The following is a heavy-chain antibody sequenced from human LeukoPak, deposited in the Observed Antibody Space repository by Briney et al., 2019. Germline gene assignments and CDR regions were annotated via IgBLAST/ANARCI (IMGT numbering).Heavy chain of an antibody. Sequence: PSGALSLTCTVSGGSISGYYWGWVRQPPGKGLEWIGYIYYSGSTNYNPSLKSRVTISVDTSKNQFSLKLSSVTAADTAVYSCAKTVGALYDAFDIWGQGTMVTVSS. D-gene: IGHD1-26*01. CDR1: GGSISGYY. CDR3: AKTVGALYDAFDI. V-gene: IGHV4-59*08. CDR2: IYYSGST. J-gene: IGHJ3*02.